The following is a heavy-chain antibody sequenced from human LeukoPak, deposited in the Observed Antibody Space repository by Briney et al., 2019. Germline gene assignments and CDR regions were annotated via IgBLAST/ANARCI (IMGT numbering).Heavy chain of an antibody. J-gene: IGHJ4*02. D-gene: IGHD3-22*01. V-gene: IGHV4-34*01. Sequence: PSETLSLTCAVYGGSFSGYYWSWIRQPPGKGLEWIGEINHSGSTNYNPSLKSRVTISVGTSKNQFSLKLSSVTAADTAVYYCARGLTYYYDSSGIDYWGQGTLVTVSS. CDR3: ARGLTYYYDSSGIDY. CDR2: INHSGST. CDR1: GGSFSGYY.